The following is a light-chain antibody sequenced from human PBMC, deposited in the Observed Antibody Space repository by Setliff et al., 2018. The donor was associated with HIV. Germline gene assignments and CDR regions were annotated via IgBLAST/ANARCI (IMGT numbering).Light chain of an antibody. CDR1: SSDVGSYKL. CDR2: EVT. V-gene: IGLV2-23*02. J-gene: IGLJ1*01. Sequence: ALTQPASVSGSPGQSITISCTGTSSDVGSYKLVSWYQQHPGKAPKVMIYEVTKRPSGVSNRFSGSKSANTASLTISGLQAEDEADYYCCSYAGSGTLYVFGTGTKGTVL. CDR3: CSYAGSGTLYV.